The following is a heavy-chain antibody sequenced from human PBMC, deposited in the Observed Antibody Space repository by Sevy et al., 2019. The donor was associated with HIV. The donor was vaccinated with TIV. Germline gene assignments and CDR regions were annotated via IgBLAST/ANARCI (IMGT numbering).Heavy chain of an antibody. D-gene: IGHD4-17*01. J-gene: IGHJ5*02. CDR2: ISYDGSNK. CDR3: ARDQHDYGGNLRTGWFDP. CDR1: HHTFSSYT. Sequence: GGSLRLSCAASHHTFSSYTMHWVRQAPGKGLEWVALISYDGSNKNYADSVKGRFTISRDYSKNTLYLQMNSLRAEDTAVYYCARDQHDYGGNLRTGWFDPWGQGTLVTVSS. V-gene: IGHV3-30-3*01.